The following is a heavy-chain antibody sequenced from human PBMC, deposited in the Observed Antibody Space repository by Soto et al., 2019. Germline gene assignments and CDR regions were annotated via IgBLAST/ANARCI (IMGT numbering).Heavy chain of an antibody. CDR1: GGSISSYY. Sequence: SETLSLTCTVSGGSISSYYWSWIRQPPGKGLEWIGYVYYNGGTNYYPSLKSRVTISVDTSKNQFSLKLSSVTAADTAIYYCARLSQLVRGGITYFDYWGQGTLVTVSS. CDR2: VYYNGGT. V-gene: IGHV4-59*08. CDR3: ARLSQLVRGGITYFDY. D-gene: IGHD6-6*01. J-gene: IGHJ4*02.